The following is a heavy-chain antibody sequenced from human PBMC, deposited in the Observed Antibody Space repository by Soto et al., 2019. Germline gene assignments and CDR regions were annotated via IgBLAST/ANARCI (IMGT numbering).Heavy chain of an antibody. Sequence: PSETLSLTCTVSGASVSSGAYYWTWFRQPPGEGLEYIGFIYHSGRTNYNPSLKSRVTISVDTSTNQLSLSLLSVTAADTAVFFCARGVPPFYCTGGGCYPYYFDYWGQGALVTVS. J-gene: IGHJ4*02. CDR1: GASVSSGAYY. CDR3: ARGVPPFYCTGGGCYPYYFDY. D-gene: IGHD2-15*01. CDR2: IYHSGRT. V-gene: IGHV4-61*08.